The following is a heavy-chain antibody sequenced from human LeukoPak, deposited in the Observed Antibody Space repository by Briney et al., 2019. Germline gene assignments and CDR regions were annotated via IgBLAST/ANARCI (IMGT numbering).Heavy chain of an antibody. CDR1: GFTFRSYG. CDR3: AKDRISMVRSSDIDN. J-gene: IGHJ4*02. D-gene: IGHD3-10*01. V-gene: IGHV3-30*18. CDR2: ITYDDFYK. Sequence: GGFLRLSCAASGFTFRSYGMHWVRQAPGKGLEWVALITYDDFYKYYGDSVKGRFTISRDNSKNTLYLQMNSLRPEDTAVYYCAKDRISMVRSSDIDNWGQGTLVTVSS.